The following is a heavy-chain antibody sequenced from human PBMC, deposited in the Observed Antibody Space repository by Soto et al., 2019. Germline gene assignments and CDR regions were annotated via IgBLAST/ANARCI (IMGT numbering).Heavy chain of an antibody. CDR1: GYTYSTYG. D-gene: IGHD3-22*01. CDR3: ARVDTSGYYYYFDL. Sequence: QVQLVQSGVEVKKPGASVKVSCKASGYTYSTYGISWVRQAPGQGLEWMGWIRPYNGNTNYAQKFQGRVTMTTDTSTSTAYMELRSLRSDDSAVYYCARVDTSGYYYYFDLWGRGTLVTVSS. J-gene: IGHJ2*01. CDR2: IRPYNGNT. V-gene: IGHV1-18*01.